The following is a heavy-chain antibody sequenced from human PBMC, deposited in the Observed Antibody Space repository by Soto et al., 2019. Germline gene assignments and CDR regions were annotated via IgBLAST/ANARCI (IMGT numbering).Heavy chain of an antibody. V-gene: IGHV3-53*01. D-gene: IGHD3-22*01. J-gene: IGHJ4*02. CDR1: GFIVSDNY. CDR3: ARGKSGYLTFDG. Sequence: QPGGSLRLSCAASGFIVSDNYMNWVRQAPGKGLEWLSVVYSGSATYYADSVKGRFTISRDNSKNTVFLHMNSLRVEDTAVYYCARGKSGYLTFDGWGQGTQVTVAS. CDR2: VYSGSAT.